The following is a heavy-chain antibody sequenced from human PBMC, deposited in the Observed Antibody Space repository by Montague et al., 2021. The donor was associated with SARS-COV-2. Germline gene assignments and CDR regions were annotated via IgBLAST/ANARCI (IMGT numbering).Heavy chain of an antibody. Sequence: SETLSLTCAVYGESFSEYTWNWIRQPPGKGLEWIGEINHRGLTKYNPSLNSRVTLSVDTSRNQFSLKLNSVAAADTAMYYCVRSVGRRGTLYSSGWSKYPFDFWGQRTLVTVSS. CDR1: GESFSEYT. D-gene: IGHD6-19*01. J-gene: IGHJ4*02. V-gene: IGHV4-34*01. CDR3: VRSVGRRGTLYSSGWSKYPFDF. CDR2: INHRGLT.